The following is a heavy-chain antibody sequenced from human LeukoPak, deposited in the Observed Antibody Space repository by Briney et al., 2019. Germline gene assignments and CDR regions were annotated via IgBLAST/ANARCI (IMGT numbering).Heavy chain of an antibody. CDR2: IRSSSSYI. J-gene: IGHJ4*02. CDR1: GFTFSSYN. V-gene: IGHV3-21*01. D-gene: IGHD3-3*01. Sequence: GGSLRLSCAAFGFTFSSYNMNWVRQAPGKGLEWVSSIRSSSSYIYYADSVKGRFTISRDNAKNSLYLQMNSLRAEDTAVYYCARGSEWSNGVSDYWGQGTLVTVSS. CDR3: ARGSEWSNGVSDY.